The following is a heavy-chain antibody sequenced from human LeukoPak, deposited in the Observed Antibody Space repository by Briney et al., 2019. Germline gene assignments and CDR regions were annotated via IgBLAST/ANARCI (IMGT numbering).Heavy chain of an antibody. CDR3: ATDSRISGTFDI. V-gene: IGHV3-23*01. J-gene: IGHJ3*02. Sequence: PGGSLRLSCAASGFTFNNYAMSWVRQAPGKGLEWVSGISGSGGSTNYADSVKGRFTISRDNSKNTLYLQMNSLRAEDTAVYYCATDSRISGTFDIWGQGTTVTVSS. CDR2: ISGSGGST. D-gene: IGHD1-20*01. CDR1: GFTFNNYA.